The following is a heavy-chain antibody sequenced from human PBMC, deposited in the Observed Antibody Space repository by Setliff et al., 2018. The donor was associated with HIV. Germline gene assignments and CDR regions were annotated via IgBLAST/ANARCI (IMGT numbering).Heavy chain of an antibody. CDR2: IYTSGST. CDR1: GGSISSGSYY. V-gene: IGHV4-61*09. D-gene: IGHD3-16*01. Sequence: SETLSLTCTVSGGSISSGSYYWSWIRQPAGKGLEWIGHIYTSGSTNYNPSLKSRVTISVDTSKNQFSLKLSSVTAAATAVYYCASEGLGEVFDYWGQGTLVTVSS. CDR3: ASEGLGEVFDY. J-gene: IGHJ4*02.